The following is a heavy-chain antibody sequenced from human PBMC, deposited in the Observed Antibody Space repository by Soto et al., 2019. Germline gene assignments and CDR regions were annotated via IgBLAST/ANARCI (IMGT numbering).Heavy chain of an antibody. D-gene: IGHD6-19*01. V-gene: IGHV3-23*01. J-gene: IGHJ4*02. CDR3: ARSPWGSGWYYFDH. Sequence: GGSLRLSCAASGFTFSSHAMSWVRQAPGKGLEWVSGLSGSGGSTFYADSVKGRFTISRDNSKNTLNLHLNSLRAEDTAVYYCARSPWGSGWYYFDHCSQGTLVSVSS. CDR1: GFTFSSHA. CDR2: LSGSGGST.